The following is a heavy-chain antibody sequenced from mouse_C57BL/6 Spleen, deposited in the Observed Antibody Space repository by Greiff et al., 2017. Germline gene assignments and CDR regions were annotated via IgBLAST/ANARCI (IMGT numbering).Heavy chain of an antibody. D-gene: IGHD4-1*01. V-gene: IGHV1-80*01. Sequence: QVQLQQSGAELVKPGASVKISCKASGYAFRSYWMNWVKQRPGKGLEWIGQIYPGDGDTNYNGKFKGKATLTADKSSSTAYMQLSSLTSEDSAVYFCARPPGTYWYFDVWGTGTTVTVSS. CDR2: IYPGDGDT. CDR3: ARPPGTYWYFDV. J-gene: IGHJ1*03. CDR1: GYAFRSYW.